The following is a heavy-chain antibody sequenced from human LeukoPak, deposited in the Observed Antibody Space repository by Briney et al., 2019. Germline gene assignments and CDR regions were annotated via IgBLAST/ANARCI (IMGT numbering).Heavy chain of an antibody. CDR1: GFTVSSNY. J-gene: IGHJ4*02. Sequence: SGGSLRLSCAASGFTVSSNYMSWVRQAPGKGLEWVSVIYSGGSTYYADSVKGRFTISRDNSKNTLYLQMNSLRAEDTAVYYCARDLKRFYYYDSSGYYSVWGQGTLVTVSS. CDR2: IYSGGST. D-gene: IGHD3-22*01. V-gene: IGHV3-66*01. CDR3: ARDLKRFYYYDSSGYYSV.